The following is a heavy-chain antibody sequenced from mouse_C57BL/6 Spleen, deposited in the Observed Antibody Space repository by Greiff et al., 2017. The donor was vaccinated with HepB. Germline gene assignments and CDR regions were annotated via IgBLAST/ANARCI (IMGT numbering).Heavy chain of an antibody. D-gene: IGHD2-2*01. CDR2: INPNNGCT. CDR1: GYTFTDYN. V-gene: IGHV1-22*01. J-gene: IGHJ3*01. Sequence: EVKVVESGPELVKPGASVKISCKASGYTFTDYNMHWVKQNHGKSLEWIGYINPNNGCTSYNQKFKGKATLTVNKSSSTAYMELRSLTSEDSAVYYCASGRYGYDGPFAYWGQGTLVSVSA. CDR3: ASGRYGYDGPFAY.